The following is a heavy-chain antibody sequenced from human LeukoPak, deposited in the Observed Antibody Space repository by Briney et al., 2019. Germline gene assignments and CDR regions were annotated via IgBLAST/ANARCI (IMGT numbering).Heavy chain of an antibody. CDR2: INQDGSET. J-gene: IGHJ4*02. CDR3: ARLGPGMNFFYLDF. D-gene: IGHD3-10*01. CDR1: GFTPISYW. Sequence: TGGSLRLSCAVSGFTPISYWMTWVRQAPGKGLEWVANINQDGSETFYVDSVKGRFSISRDNAKNSLYLQMNGLRAEDTALYYCARLGPGMNFFYLDFWGQGTLVTVSS. V-gene: IGHV3-7*01.